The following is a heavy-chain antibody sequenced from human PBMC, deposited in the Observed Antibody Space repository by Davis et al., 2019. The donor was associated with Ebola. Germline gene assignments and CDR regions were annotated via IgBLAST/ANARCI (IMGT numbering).Heavy chain of an antibody. Sequence: AASVKVSCKASGYTFTDYYMHWVRQAPGQGLEWMGWINPNSGGTNYAQKFQGRVTMTRDTSTSTAYMELRSLRSDDTAVYYCARDLGMVKSYYFDYWGQGTLVTVSS. CDR2: INPNSGGT. J-gene: IGHJ4*02. D-gene: IGHD5-18*01. V-gene: IGHV1-2*02. CDR1: GYTFTDYY. CDR3: ARDLGMVKSYYFDY.